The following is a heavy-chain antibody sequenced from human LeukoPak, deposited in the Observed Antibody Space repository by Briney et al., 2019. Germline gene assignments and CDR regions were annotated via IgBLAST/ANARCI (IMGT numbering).Heavy chain of an antibody. CDR1: VGSMSFYY. D-gene: IGHD6-13*01. CDR2: IYYSGST. CDR3: AREFPGGGSKLDY. V-gene: IGHV4-59*01. J-gene: IGHJ4*02. Sequence: SETLSLTCTVSVGSMSFYYWSWIRQTPRKGLEWIGNIYYSGSTNYSPSLKRRVTISVDTSKNHFSLKLTSVTAADTAFYFCAREFPGGGSKLDYWGQGTNVTVSS.